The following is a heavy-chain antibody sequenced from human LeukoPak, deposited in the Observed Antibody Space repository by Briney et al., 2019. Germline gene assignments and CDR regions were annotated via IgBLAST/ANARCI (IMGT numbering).Heavy chain of an antibody. V-gene: IGHV4-34*01. CDR3: ARGPRRLLNIVVVPAAPNWFDP. Sequence: SETLSLTCAVYGGSFSGYYWSWIRQPPGKGLEWIGEINHSGSTNYNPPLKSRGTISVHTSKNQFSLKLSSVTAADTAVYYCARGPRRLLNIVVVPAAPNWFDPWGQGTLVTVSS. J-gene: IGHJ5*02. D-gene: IGHD2-2*01. CDR1: GGSFSGYY. CDR2: INHSGST.